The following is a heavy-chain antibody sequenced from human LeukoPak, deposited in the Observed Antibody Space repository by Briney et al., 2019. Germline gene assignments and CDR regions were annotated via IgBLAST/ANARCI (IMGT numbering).Heavy chain of an antibody. V-gene: IGHV1-8*01. CDR2: MNPNSGNT. J-gene: IGHJ5*02. CDR1: GYTFTSYD. CDR3: ARASFYDFWSGYYRTEFDP. D-gene: IGHD3-3*01. Sequence: ASVKVSCKASGYTFTSYDINWVRQATGQGLEWMGWMNPNSGNTGYAQKFQGRVTMTRNTSISTAYMELSSLRSEDTAVYYCARASFYDFWSGYYRTEFDPWRQGTLVTVSS.